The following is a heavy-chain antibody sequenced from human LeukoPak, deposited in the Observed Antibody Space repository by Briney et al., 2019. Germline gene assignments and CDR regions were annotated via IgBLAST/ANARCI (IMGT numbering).Heavy chain of an antibody. CDR2: ISYDGSNK. D-gene: IGHD3-3*01. J-gene: IGHJ3*02. V-gene: IGHV3-30*19. Sequence: GRSLRLSCAVSGFNFGSYGMQWVRQAPGKGLEWVAVISYDGSNKYYADSVKGRFTISRDNSKNTLYLQMNSLRAEDTAVYYCAREPDFWSGYPNRVAFDIWGQGTMVTVSS. CDR3: AREPDFWSGYPNRVAFDI. CDR1: GFNFGSYG.